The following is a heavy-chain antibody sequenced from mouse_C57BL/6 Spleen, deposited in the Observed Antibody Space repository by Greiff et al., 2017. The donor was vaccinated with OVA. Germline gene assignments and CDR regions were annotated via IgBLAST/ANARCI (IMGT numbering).Heavy chain of an antibody. J-gene: IGHJ1*03. D-gene: IGHD1-1*01. CDR2: INPSNGYT. CDR1: GYTITSYC. CDR3: ARDLAYYGSSYGYFDV. V-gene: IGHV1-7*01. Sequence: QVQLKQSGAELVKPGASVKLSCTASGYTITSYCMHWVKQRPGQGLEWIGYINPSNGYTKYNQKFQDKATLTADKSSSTAYLQLSSLTYEDSAVYYCARDLAYYGSSYGYFDVWGTGTTVTVSS.